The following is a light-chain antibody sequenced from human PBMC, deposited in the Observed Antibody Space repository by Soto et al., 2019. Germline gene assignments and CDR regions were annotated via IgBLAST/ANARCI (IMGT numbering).Light chain of an antibody. V-gene: IGLV1-40*01. CDR3: QSYDSSLSGSYV. CDR1: SSNIGAGYD. J-gene: IGLJ1*01. CDR2: GNS. Sequence: QSVLTQPPSVSGAPGQGVTISCTGSSSNIGAGYDVHWYQQLPGTAPKLLIYGNSNRPSGVPDRFSGSKSGTSASLAITGLQAEDEADYHCQSYDSSLSGSYVFGTGTKVTVL.